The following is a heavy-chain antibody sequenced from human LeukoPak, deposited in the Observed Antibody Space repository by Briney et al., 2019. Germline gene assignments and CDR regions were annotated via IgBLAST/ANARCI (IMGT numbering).Heavy chain of an antibody. CDR3: ARDWSDTIFRVVNDY. D-gene: IGHD3-3*01. J-gene: IGHJ4*02. V-gene: IGHV3-74*01. Sequence: GGSLRLSCAASGFTFSSYWMHWVRQAPGKGLVWVSRINSDGSSTSYADSVKGRFTISRDNAKNTLYLQMNSLRAEDTAVYYCARDWSDTIFRVVNDYWGQGTLVTVSS. CDR1: GFTFSSYW. CDR2: INSDGSST.